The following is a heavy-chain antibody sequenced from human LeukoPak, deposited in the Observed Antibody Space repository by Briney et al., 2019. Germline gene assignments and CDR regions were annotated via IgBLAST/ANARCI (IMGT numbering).Heavy chain of an antibody. Sequence: PSETLSLTCTVSGGSISSYYWSWIRQPPGKGLEWIGYIYYSGSANYNPSLRSRVTISVDTSKNQFSLKLSSVTAADTAVYYCAREIGSTSDYWGQGTLVTVSS. CDR3: AREIGSTSDY. V-gene: IGHV4-59*01. CDR1: GGSISSYY. J-gene: IGHJ4*02. D-gene: IGHD1-26*01. CDR2: IYYSGSA.